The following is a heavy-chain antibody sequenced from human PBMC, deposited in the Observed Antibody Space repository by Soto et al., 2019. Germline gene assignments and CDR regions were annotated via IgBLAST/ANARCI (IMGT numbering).Heavy chain of an antibody. J-gene: IGHJ4*02. D-gene: IGHD3-22*01. CDR1: AFNFRSYT. V-gene: IGHV3-30*04. Sequence: QVQLVESGGGVVQPGRSLRLSCAASAFNFRSYTMHWVRQAPGKGLELVATISYDGSKTNYADSVRGRFTISRDNSKSTLFLQMDSLRPEDTAVXXXXXDRDSSYFPPPYYXXXWGQGTXVXXSS. CDR2: ISYDGSKT. CDR3: XXDRDSSYFPPPYYXXX.